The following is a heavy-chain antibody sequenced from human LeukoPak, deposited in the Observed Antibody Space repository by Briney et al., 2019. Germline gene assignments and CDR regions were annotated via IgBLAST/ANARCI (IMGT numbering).Heavy chain of an antibody. D-gene: IGHD3-10*01. V-gene: IGHV1-2*06. Sequence: ASVKVSCKASGYTFTSYDINWVRQATGQGLEWMGRINPNSGGTNYAQKFQGRVTMTRDTSISTAYMELSRLRSDDTAVYYCARDGSGSYYEIWFDPWGQGTLVTVSS. J-gene: IGHJ5*02. CDR1: GYTFTSYD. CDR3: ARDGSGSYYEIWFDP. CDR2: INPNSGGT.